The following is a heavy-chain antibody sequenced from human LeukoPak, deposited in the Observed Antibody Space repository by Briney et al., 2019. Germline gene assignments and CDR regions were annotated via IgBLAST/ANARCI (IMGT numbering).Heavy chain of an antibody. Sequence: ASVKVSCKASGYTFTGYYMHWVRQAPGQGLEWMGWINPNSGGTNYAQKFQGRVTMTRDTSISTAYMELSRLRSDDTAVYYRARDTTAAGTTWGMDVWGQGTTVTVSS. V-gene: IGHV1-2*02. CDR3: ARDTTAAGTTWGMDV. D-gene: IGHD6-13*01. CDR2: INPNSGGT. J-gene: IGHJ6*02. CDR1: GYTFTGYY.